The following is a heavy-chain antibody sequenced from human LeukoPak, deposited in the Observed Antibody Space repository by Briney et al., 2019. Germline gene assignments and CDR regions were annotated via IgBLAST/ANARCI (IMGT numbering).Heavy chain of an antibody. CDR2: INHSGST. V-gene: IGHV4-34*01. CDR1: GGSISSYY. J-gene: IGHJ4*02. D-gene: IGHD5-24*01. CDR3: ARDGYNYASRYYFDY. Sequence: SETLSLTCTVSGGSISSYYWSWIRQPPGKGLEWIGEINHSGSTNYNPSLKSRVTISVDTSKNQFSLKLSSVTAADTAVYYCARDGYNYASRYYFDYWGQGTLVTVSS.